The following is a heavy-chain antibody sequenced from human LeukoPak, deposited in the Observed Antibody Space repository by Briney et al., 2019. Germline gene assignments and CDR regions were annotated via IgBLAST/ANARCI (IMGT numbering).Heavy chain of an antibody. Sequence: GESLKISCKDSGYSFTNYWIGWVRQMPGKGLEWMGIIYPGDSDTRYSPSFQGQVTISADKSISTAYLQWSSLKASDTAMYYCARELRGYSGYDRHNWFDPWGQGTLVTVSS. D-gene: IGHD5-12*01. CDR2: IYPGDSDT. V-gene: IGHV5-51*01. CDR3: ARELRGYSGYDRHNWFDP. J-gene: IGHJ5*02. CDR1: GYSFTNYW.